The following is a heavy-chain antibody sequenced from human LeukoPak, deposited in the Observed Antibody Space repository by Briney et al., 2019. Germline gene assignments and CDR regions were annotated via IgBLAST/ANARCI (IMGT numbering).Heavy chain of an antibody. CDR2: INHSGST. J-gene: IGHJ4*02. CDR3: ARGRGPYGDYSWGGY. Sequence: SETLSLTCTVSGGSISSGSYYWSWIRQPPGKGLEWIGEINHSGSTNYNPSLKSRITISVDTSKSQFSLKLSSVTAADTAVYYCARGRGPYGDYSWGGYWGQGTLVTVSS. V-gene: IGHV4-39*07. CDR1: GGSISSGSYY. D-gene: IGHD4-17*01.